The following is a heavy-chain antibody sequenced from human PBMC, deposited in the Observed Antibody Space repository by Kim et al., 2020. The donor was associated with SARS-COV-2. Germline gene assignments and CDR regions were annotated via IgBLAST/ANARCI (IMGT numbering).Heavy chain of an antibody. J-gene: IGHJ4*02. D-gene: IGHD2-8*01. CDR3: ARGMGDY. Sequence: GGSLRLSCAASGFMFSNYWMHWVRQAPGKGPVWVSRMSPDGRITTYADSVKGRFTVSRDNANNTLFLQVNRLRAEDTALYYCARGMGDYWGQGTLVTVSS. V-gene: IGHV3-74*03. CDR2: MSPDGRIT. CDR1: GFMFSNYW.